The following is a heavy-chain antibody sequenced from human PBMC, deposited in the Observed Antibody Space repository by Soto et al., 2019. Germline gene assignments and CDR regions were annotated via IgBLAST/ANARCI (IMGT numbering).Heavy chain of an antibody. V-gene: IGHV1-18*01. Sequence: ASVKVSCKASGYTFTSYGISWVRQAPGQGLEWMGWISAYNGNTNYAQKLQGRVTMTTGTSTSTAYMELRSLRSDDTAVYYCASYSSSPVQIWYYYGMDVWGQGTTVTVSS. CDR3: ASYSSSPVQIWYYYGMDV. CDR1: GYTFTSYG. J-gene: IGHJ6*02. D-gene: IGHD6-6*01. CDR2: ISAYNGNT.